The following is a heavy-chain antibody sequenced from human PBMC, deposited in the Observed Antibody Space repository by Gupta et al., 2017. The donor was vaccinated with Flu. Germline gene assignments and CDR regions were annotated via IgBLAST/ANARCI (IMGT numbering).Heavy chain of an antibody. V-gene: IGHV1-69*06. CDR3: ARVRLAAPPYYYYYYGMDV. D-gene: IGHD6-6*01. Sequence: GLECMGGIIPIFGTANYAQKFQGRVTITADKSTSTAYMELSSLRSEDTAVYYCARVRLAAPPYYYYYYGMDVWGQGTTVTVSS. CDR2: IIPIFGTA. J-gene: IGHJ6*02.